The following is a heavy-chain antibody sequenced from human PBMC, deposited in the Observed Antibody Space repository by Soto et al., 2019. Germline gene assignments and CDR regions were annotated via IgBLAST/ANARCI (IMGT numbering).Heavy chain of an antibody. CDR2: IYYSGST. J-gene: IGHJ4*02. CDR1: GGSISSYY. Sequence: SETLSLTCPVSGGSISSYYWSWIRQPPGKGLEWIGYIYYSGSTNYNPSLKSRVTISVDTSKNQFSLKLSSVTVADTAVYYCARHVVPAANYFAYWGQGTLVTVSS. D-gene: IGHD2-2*01. CDR3: ARHVVPAANYFAY. V-gene: IGHV4-59*08.